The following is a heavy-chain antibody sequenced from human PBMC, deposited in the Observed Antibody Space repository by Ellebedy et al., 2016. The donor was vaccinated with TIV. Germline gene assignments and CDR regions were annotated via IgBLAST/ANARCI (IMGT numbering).Heavy chain of an antibody. CDR2: ISYDGSNK. D-gene: IGHD5-18*01. J-gene: IGHJ4*02. Sequence: GESLKISCAASGFTFTSYVMHWVRQVPGKGLEWMTLISYDGSNKYYADSVKGRLTISRDNSKNTLYLQMSSLRADDTAVYYCARGGVVYSYAAADYWGQGTLVTVSS. CDR3: ARGGVVYSYAAADY. CDR1: GFTFTSYV. V-gene: IGHV3-30-3*01.